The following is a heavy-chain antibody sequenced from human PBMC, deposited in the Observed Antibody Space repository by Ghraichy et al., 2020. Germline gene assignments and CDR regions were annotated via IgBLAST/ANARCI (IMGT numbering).Heavy chain of an antibody. J-gene: IGHJ6*02. D-gene: IGHD3-3*01. CDR3: AAYYDFWSGPSPRMDV. V-gene: IGHV1-8*01. CDR2: MNPNSGNT. CDR1: GYTFTSYD. Sequence: ASVKVSCKASGYTFTSYDINWVRQATGQGLEWMGWMNPNSGNTGYVQKFQGRVTMTRNTSISTAYMELSSLRSEDTAVYYCAAYYDFWSGPSPRMDVWGQGTTVTVSS.